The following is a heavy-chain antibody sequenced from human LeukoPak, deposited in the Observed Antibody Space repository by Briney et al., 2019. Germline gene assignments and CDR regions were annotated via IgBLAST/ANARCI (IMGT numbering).Heavy chain of an antibody. V-gene: IGHV3-7*02. Sequence: GGSLRLSCAASRFSFNMYSMSWVRQAPGKGLEWVANIHQDGSEKYYADSVKGRFTISRDNSKNTLYLQMNSLRAEDMAVYYCARYSSGFLDYWGQGTLVTVSS. CDR2: IHQDGSEK. CDR1: RFSFNMYS. J-gene: IGHJ4*02. D-gene: IGHD6-19*01. CDR3: ARYSSGFLDY.